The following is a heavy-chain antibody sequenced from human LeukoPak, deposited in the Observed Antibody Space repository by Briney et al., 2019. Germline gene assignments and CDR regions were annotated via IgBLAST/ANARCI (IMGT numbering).Heavy chain of an antibody. CDR3: ARGESLWLAGGFDY. D-gene: IGHD6-19*01. J-gene: IGHJ4*02. CDR1: GDRVSSNSVA. Sequence: SQTLSLTFAISGDRVSSNSVAWNWIRQSPSRGLEWLGRTYYRSKWYNDYAVSVKSRITINPDTSKNQFSLQLNSVTPEDTAVYYCARGESLWLAGGFDYWGQGTLVTVSS. CDR2: TYYRSKWYN. V-gene: IGHV6-1*01.